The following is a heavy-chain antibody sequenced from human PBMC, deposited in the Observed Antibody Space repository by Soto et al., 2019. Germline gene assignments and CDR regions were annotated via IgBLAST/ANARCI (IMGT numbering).Heavy chain of an antibody. CDR1: GGSFSGYY. V-gene: IGHV4-34*01. J-gene: IGHJ2*01. Sequence: PSETLSLTCAVYGGSFSGYYWSWIRQPPGKGLEWIGEINHSGSTNYNPSLKSRVTISVDTSKNQFSLKLSSVTAADTAVYYCARGTRFLWFGELISYWYFALWGGGTLVTAPQ. CDR2: INHSGST. CDR3: ARGTRFLWFGELISYWYFAL. D-gene: IGHD3-10*01.